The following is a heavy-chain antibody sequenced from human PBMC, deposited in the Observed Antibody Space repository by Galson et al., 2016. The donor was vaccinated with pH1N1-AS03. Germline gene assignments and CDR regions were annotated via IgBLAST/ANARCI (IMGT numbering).Heavy chain of an antibody. D-gene: IGHD4-17*01. CDR1: GDTLSSYT. V-gene: IGHV1-69*10. CDR3: ANRDYGFDY. Sequence: SVKVSCKAPGDTLSSYTVNWVRQAPGQGLEWMGGIIASVGITSYAQKFQGRVTITADESTSTAYTELSSLRSEDTAVYYCANRDYGFDYWGQGTLVTVSS. CDR2: IIASVGIT. J-gene: IGHJ4*02.